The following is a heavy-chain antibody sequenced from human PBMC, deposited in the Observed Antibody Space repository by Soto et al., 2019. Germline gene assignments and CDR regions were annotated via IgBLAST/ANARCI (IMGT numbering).Heavy chain of an antibody. CDR2: IIPIFGTA. CDR3: ARGTIVVVPAALNHYYYGMDV. CDR1: GGTFSSYA. D-gene: IGHD2-2*01. Sequence: QVQLVQSGAEVKKPGSSVKVSCKASGGTFSSYAISWVRQAPGQGLEWMGGIIPIFGTAYYAQKFQGRVTITADESTSTAYMELSSLRSEDTAVYYCARGTIVVVPAALNHYYYGMDVWGQGTTVTVSS. J-gene: IGHJ6*02. V-gene: IGHV1-69*01.